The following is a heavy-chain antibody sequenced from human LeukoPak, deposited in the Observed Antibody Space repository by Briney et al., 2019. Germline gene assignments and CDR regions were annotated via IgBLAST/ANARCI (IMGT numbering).Heavy chain of an antibody. Sequence: ASVKVSCKASGYTFNAYYMHWVRQAPGQGLEWMGVINPSVGTTKYAQRLQGRVTMTRDTSTSTVYMDLTSLGSEDTAVYYCARGAYYDSSGYDYWGQGTLVTVSS. D-gene: IGHD3-22*01. V-gene: IGHV1-46*02. CDR2: INPSVGTT. J-gene: IGHJ4*02. CDR1: GYTFNAYY. CDR3: ARGAYYDSSGYDY.